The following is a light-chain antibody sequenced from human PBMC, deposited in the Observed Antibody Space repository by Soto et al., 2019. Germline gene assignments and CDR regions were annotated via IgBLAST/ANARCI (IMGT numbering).Light chain of an antibody. Sequence: DIVLTQSPGTLSLSPGERATLSCRASQSVSSGLAWYQQKPGQAPRLLISGASTRAIGIPARFSGSGSGTDFTLTISSLQSEDFAIYYCQQYDDWPLTFGQGTKVDIK. V-gene: IGKV3-15*01. J-gene: IGKJ1*01. CDR2: GAS. CDR1: QSVSSG. CDR3: QQYDDWPLT.